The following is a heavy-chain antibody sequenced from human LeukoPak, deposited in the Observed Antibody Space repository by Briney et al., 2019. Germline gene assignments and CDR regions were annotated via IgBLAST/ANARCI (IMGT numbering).Heavy chain of an antibody. D-gene: IGHD3-10*01. CDR2: ISYDGSNK. CDR3: AKASGRFRELFDY. J-gene: IGHJ4*02. V-gene: IGHV3-30*18. Sequence: GRSLRLSCAASGFTFSSYGMHWVRQAPGKGLEWVAGISYDGSNKYYADSVKGRFTIYRDNSKNTLYLQMNSLRAEDTAVYYCAKASGRFRELFDYWGQGTLVTVSS. CDR1: GFTFSSYG.